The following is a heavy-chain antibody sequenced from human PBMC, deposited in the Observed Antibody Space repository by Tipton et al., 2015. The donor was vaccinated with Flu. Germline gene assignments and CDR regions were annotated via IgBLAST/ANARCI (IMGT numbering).Heavy chain of an antibody. CDR2: ISWNSDI. V-gene: IGHV3-9*01. J-gene: IGHJ6*02. CDR1: GFTFDSYA. Sequence: SLRLSCAASGFTFDSYAMHWVRQAPGKGLEWVSGISWNSDIDYADSVKRRFTISRDNARNSLYLQMNSLRVEDTAFYYCAKNNGPRSYKYGMDVWGQGTTFTVSS. CDR3: AKNNGPRSYKYGMDV. D-gene: IGHD1-14*01.